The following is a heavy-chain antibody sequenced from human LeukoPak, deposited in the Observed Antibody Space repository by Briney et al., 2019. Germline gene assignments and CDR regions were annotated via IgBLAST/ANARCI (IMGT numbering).Heavy chain of an antibody. CDR2: INSDGSTT. CDR1: VFTLSSYW. Sequence: GGSLRLSCAASVFTLSSYWMHWVRQAPGKGLVWVSRINSDGSTTSYADSVKGRFTISRENATKTMYLQMNSLRVEDTAVYYCARGTDDIDIWGQGTMVTVSS. V-gene: IGHV3-74*01. CDR3: ARGTDDIDI. J-gene: IGHJ3*02. D-gene: IGHD3-9*01.